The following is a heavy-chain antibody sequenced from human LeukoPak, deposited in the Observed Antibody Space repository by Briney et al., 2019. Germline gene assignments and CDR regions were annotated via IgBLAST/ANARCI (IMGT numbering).Heavy chain of an antibody. Sequence: SETLSLTCTVSARSISIYYWSWIRQPPGKGLEWIGYIYYSGSTNYNPSLKSRVTISVDTSKNQFSLKLSSVTAADTAVYYCERDRSLDYWGQGTLVTVSS. CDR1: ARSISIYY. CDR2: IYYSGST. CDR3: ERDRSLDY. V-gene: IGHV4-59*01. J-gene: IGHJ4*02.